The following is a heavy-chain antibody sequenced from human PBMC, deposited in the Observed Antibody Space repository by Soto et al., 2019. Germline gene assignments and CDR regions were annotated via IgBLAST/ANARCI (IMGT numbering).Heavy chain of an antibody. V-gene: IGHV3-33*01. CDR2: IWYDGSNK. Sequence: RGSLRLSCAASGFTFSSYGMHWVRQAPGKGLEWVAVIWYDGSNKYYADSVKGRFTISRDNSKNTLYLQMNSLRAEDTAVYYCARAPITMIVVAMAFDYWGQGTLVTVSS. J-gene: IGHJ4*02. D-gene: IGHD3-22*01. CDR1: GFTFSSYG. CDR3: ARAPITMIVVAMAFDY.